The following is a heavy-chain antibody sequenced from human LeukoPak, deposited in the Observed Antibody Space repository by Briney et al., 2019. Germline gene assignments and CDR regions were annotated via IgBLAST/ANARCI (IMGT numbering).Heavy chain of an antibody. V-gene: IGHV4-59*01. CDR1: GGSISSYY. D-gene: IGHD4-17*01. J-gene: IGHJ2*01. CDR3: ARITVTTGRNWYFDL. CDR2: IYYSGST. Sequence: PSETLSLTCTVSGGSISSYYWSWIRQPPGKGLEWIGYIYYSGSTNYNPSLKSRVTISVDTSKNQFSLKLSSVTAADTAVYYCARITVTTGRNWYFDLWGRGTLVTVSS.